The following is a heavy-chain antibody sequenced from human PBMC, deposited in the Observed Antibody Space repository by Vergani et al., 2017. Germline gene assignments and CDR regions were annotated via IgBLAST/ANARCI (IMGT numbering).Heavy chain of an antibody. CDR1: GFSLTTYGMR. J-gene: IGHJ4*02. D-gene: IGHD3-16*02. V-gene: IGHV2-70*04. CDR3: ARTLSESHGYYLDY. CDR2: IDWDDDT. Sequence: QVTLKESGPALVKPTQTLTLTCTFSGFSLTTYGMRVSWIRQPPGKALEWLARIDWDDDTYYRTSLRTRLTISKDTFKNQVALTMTNMDPVDTATYYCARTLSESHGYYLDYWGQGTLVTVSS.